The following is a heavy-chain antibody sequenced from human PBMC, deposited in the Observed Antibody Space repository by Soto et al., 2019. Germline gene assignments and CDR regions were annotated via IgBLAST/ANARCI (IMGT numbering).Heavy chain of an antibody. CDR2: ISSSSSYI. Sequence: GSLRLSCAASGFTFSSYSMNWVRQAPGKGLEWVSSISSSSSYIYYADSVKGRFTISRDNAKNSLYLQMNSLRAEDTAVYYCARDPILKGYCSGGSCYSDWFDPWGQGTLVTVSS. CDR3: ARDPILKGYCSGGSCYSDWFDP. D-gene: IGHD2-15*01. CDR1: GFTFSSYS. V-gene: IGHV3-21*01. J-gene: IGHJ5*02.